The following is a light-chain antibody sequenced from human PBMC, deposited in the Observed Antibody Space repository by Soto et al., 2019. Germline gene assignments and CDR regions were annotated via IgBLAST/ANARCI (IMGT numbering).Light chain of an antibody. CDR3: CSYAGSYTYV. CDR2: DVT. CDR1: SNDIGGFNY. Sequence: QSALTQPRSVSGSPGQSVTISCTGTSNDIGGFNYVSWFQQHPGKAPKLMIYDVTKRPSGVPDRFSGSKSGKTASLTISGLQAEDEADYYCCSYAGSYTYVFGTGTKVTVL. J-gene: IGLJ1*01. V-gene: IGLV2-11*01.